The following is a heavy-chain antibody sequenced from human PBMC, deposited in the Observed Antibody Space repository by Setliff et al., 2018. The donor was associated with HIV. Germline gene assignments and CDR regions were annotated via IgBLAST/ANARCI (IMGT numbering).Heavy chain of an antibody. D-gene: IGHD3-9*01. Sequence: PSETLSLTCTVSGGSISSYYWSWIRQPPGKGLEWIGYINTSGTTNYNPSLKSRVTISVDTSKNQFSLKLSSVTAADTAVYFCARQTYYDTLTGYYRSPKNFDSWGQGTLVTVPQ. J-gene: IGHJ4*02. V-gene: IGHV4-4*09. CDR2: INTSGTT. CDR3: ARQTYYDTLTGYYRSPKNFDS. CDR1: GGSISSYY.